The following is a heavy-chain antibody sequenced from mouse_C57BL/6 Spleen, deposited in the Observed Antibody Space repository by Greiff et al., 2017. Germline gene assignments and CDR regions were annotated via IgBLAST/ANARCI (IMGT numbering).Heavy chain of an antibody. J-gene: IGHJ2*01. V-gene: IGHV1-66*01. CDR3: ARSGQITTVVGDY. CDR2: IYPGGGNT. CDR1: GYSFTSYY. Sequence: QVQLQQSGPELVKPGASVKISCKASGYSFTSYYIHWVKQRPGQGLEWIGWIYPGGGNTKYNEKFKGKATLPADTSSSTAYMQLSSLTSEDSAVYYCARSGQITTVVGDYWGQGTTLTVAS. D-gene: IGHD1-1*01.